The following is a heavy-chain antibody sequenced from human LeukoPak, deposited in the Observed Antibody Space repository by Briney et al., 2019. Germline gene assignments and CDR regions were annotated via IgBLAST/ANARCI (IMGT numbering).Heavy chain of an antibody. D-gene: IGHD3-22*01. CDR2: INHSGIT. CDR3: ARAQGTVAINY. V-gene: IGHV4-34*01. CDR1: GETFIGYF. J-gene: IGHJ4*02. Sequence: SGTLSLTCAVYGETFIGYFWTWIRQPPGEGLEWIGEINHSGITNYNPSLKSRVTLSVDTSKKQFSLKMTSVTAADTAVYYCARAQGTVAINYWGQGALVTVSS.